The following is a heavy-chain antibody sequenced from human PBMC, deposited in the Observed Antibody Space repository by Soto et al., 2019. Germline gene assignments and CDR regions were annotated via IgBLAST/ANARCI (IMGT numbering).Heavy chain of an antibody. Sequence: GGSLRLSCISSGFTFRTYTMNWVRQAPGKGLEWVSVIRGFTPYTFYAASLKGRFTISRDNAKNSLYLQMNSLRAEDTAVYYCARDRGYDAHDYYYNAMDVWGQGTTVTVSS. D-gene: IGHD2-15*01. CDR1: GFTFRTYT. J-gene: IGHJ6*02. CDR2: IRGFTPYT. V-gene: IGHV3-21*01. CDR3: ARDRGYDAHDYYYNAMDV.